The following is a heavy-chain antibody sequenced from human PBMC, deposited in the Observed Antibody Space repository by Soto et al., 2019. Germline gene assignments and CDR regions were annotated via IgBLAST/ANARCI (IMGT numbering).Heavy chain of an antibody. Sequence: GGSLRLSCAASGFTFSSYTMHWVRQTPGKGLEWVADISYDGGDKYYADSVKGRFTISRDNSKNTLYLQMNSLRAEDTAVYYWVRESLITVNRVPRDDAFDIWGQGTMVTVSS. D-gene: IGHD3-22*01. CDR2: ISYDGGDK. CDR3: VRESLITVNRVPRDDAFDI. J-gene: IGHJ3*02. CDR1: GFTFSSYT. V-gene: IGHV3-30-3*01.